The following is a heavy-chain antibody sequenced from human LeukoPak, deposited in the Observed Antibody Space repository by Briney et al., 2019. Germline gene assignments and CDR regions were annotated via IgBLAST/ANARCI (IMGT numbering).Heavy chain of an antibody. V-gene: IGHV3-30*03. Sequence: GGSLRLSCAASGMTFSTFGMHWVRQAPGKGLAWVAVVSYDGRNKYYADSVRGRFTISRDNSKSTLYLHLNIPRPEDTAVYYCTRSVVTTADFDYWGQGTLVTVSS. CDR3: TRSVVTTADFDY. CDR1: GMTFSTFG. J-gene: IGHJ4*02. D-gene: IGHD2-21*02. CDR2: VSYDGRNK.